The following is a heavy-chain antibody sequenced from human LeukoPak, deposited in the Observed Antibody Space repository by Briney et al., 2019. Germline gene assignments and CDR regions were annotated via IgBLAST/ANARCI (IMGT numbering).Heavy chain of an antibody. Sequence: GGSLRLSCAASGFTFSDYYMSWIRQAPGKGLEWVSYISSSSSYTSYADSVKGRFTISRDNAKNSLYLQMNSVRAEDTAVYYCATDSGYSSSWQFDYWGQGTLVTVSS. V-gene: IGHV3-11*06. CDR2: ISSSSSYT. CDR3: ATDSGYSSSWQFDY. CDR1: GFTFSDYY. J-gene: IGHJ4*02. D-gene: IGHD6-13*01.